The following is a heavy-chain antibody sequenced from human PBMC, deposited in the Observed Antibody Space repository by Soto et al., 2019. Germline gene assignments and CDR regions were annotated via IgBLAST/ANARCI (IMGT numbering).Heavy chain of an antibody. CDR2: IFFGGNT. V-gene: IGHV4-59*02. CDR3: ARFILVGATLYLDY. Sequence: SETLSLTCTVSGGSVSNYYWSWIRQPPGKGLEWIGHIFFGGNTRNNPSLESRATISVDTSEKEVALKLVSVTAADTAVYYCARFILVGATLYLDYWGQGSQVTVSS. J-gene: IGHJ4*02. D-gene: IGHD1-26*01. CDR1: GGSVSNYY.